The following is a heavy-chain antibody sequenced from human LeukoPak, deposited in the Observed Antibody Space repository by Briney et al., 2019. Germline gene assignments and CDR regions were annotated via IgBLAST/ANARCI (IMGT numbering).Heavy chain of an antibody. CDR2: ISYDGSNK. Sequence: GRSLRLSCAASGFTFSSYAMHWVRQAPGKGLEWVAVISYDGSNKYYADSVKGRFTISRDNSKNTLYLQMNSLRAEDTAVYYCARPLVAATTYCFDYWGQGTLVTVSS. J-gene: IGHJ4*02. D-gene: IGHD2-15*01. V-gene: IGHV3-30-3*01. CDR3: ARPLVAATTYCFDY. CDR1: GFTFSSYA.